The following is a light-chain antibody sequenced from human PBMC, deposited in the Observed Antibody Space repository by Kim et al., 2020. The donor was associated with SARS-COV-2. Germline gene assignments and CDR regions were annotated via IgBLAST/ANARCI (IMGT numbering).Light chain of an antibody. J-gene: IGLJ1*01. Sequence: QSALTQPASVSGSPGQSITIPCTGTSSDVGGYNYVSWYQQHPGKAPKLMIYGVSNRPSGVSNRFSGSKSGNTASLTISGLQAEDEADYYCSSYTSSSTPYVFGTGTKVTVL. V-gene: IGLV2-14*03. CDR2: GVS. CDR1: SSDVGGYNY. CDR3: SSYTSSSTPYV.